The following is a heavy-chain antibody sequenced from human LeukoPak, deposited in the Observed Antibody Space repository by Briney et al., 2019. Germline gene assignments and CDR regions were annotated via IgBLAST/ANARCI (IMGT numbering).Heavy chain of an antibody. J-gene: IGHJ4*02. V-gene: IGHV1-8*01. CDR2: MNPNSGNT. Sequence: ASVKVSCKASGYTFTSYDINWVRQATGQGLEWMGWMNPNSGNTGYAQKFQGRVTMTRNTSISTAYMELSSLRSEDTAVYYCARGRRDYDCIWGSYRFAPVDYWGQGTLVTVSS. CDR3: ARGRRDYDCIWGSYRFAPVDY. CDR1: GYTFTSYD. D-gene: IGHD3-16*02.